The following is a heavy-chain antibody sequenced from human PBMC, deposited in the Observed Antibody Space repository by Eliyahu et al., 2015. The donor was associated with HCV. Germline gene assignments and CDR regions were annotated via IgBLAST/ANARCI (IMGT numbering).Heavy chain of an antibody. CDR2: IDWDDDK. J-gene: IGHJ6*02. CDR1: GFSLSTSGMC. D-gene: IGHD3-10*01. CDR3: ARIFMVRGVRRYGMDV. Sequence: QVTLRESGPALVKPTQTLTLTCTFSGFSLSTSGMCVSWIRQPPGKALEWLALIDWDDDKYYSTSLKTRLTISKDTSKNQVVLTMTNMDPVDTATYYCARIFMVRGVRRYGMDVWGQGTTVTVSS. V-gene: IGHV2-70*01.